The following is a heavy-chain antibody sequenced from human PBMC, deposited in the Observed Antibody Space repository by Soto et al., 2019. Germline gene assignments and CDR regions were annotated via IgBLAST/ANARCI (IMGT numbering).Heavy chain of an antibody. Sequence: GGSLRLSCAASGFTFSSYWMSWVRQAPGKRLEWVANIKQDGSEKYYVDSVKGRFTISRDNAKTSLYLQMNSLRAEDTAVYYCASTWGYFDYWGQGTLVTVSS. J-gene: IGHJ4*02. CDR3: ASTWGYFDY. CDR1: GFTFSSYW. V-gene: IGHV3-7*01. CDR2: IKQDGSEK. D-gene: IGHD3-16*01.